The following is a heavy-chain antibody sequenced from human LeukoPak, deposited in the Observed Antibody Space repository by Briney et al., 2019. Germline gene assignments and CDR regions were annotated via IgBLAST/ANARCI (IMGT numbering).Heavy chain of an antibody. D-gene: IGHD3-3*01. CDR1: GFTFSSYA. V-gene: IGHV3-30-3*01. J-gene: IGHJ3*02. CDR3: ARDRYYDFLGYAFDI. Sequence: PGGSLRLSCAASGFTFSSYAMHWVRQAPGKGLEWVAVISYDGSNKYYADSVKGRFTISRDNSKNTLYLQMNSLRAEDTAVYYCARDRYYDFLGYAFDIWGQGTMVTVSS. CDR2: ISYDGSNK.